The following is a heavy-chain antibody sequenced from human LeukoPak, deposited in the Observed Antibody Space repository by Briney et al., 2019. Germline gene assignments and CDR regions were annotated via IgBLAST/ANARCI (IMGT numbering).Heavy chain of an antibody. J-gene: IGHJ4*02. CDR3: ASSRRYSYGYSGY. CDR1: GGTFSSYA. V-gene: IGHV1-69*05. Sequence: SAKVSCTASGGTFSSYAISWVRQAPGQGLEWMGGIIPIFGTANYAQKFQGRVTITTDESTSTAYMELSSLRSEDTAVYYCASSRRYSYGYSGYWGQGTLVTVSS. CDR2: IIPIFGTA. D-gene: IGHD5-18*01.